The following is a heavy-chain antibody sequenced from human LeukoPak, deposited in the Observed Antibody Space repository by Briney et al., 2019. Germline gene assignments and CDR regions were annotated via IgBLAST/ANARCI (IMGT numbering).Heavy chain of an antibody. Sequence: SETLSLTCAVYGGSFGGYYWSWIRQPPGKGLEWIGEINHSGSTNYNPSLKSRVTISVDTSKNQFSLKLSSVTAADTAVYYCARLTGSGSYHPKRFDPWGQGTLVTVSS. V-gene: IGHV4-34*01. D-gene: IGHD3-10*01. CDR1: GGSFGGYY. CDR3: ARLTGSGSYHPKRFDP. J-gene: IGHJ5*02. CDR2: INHSGST.